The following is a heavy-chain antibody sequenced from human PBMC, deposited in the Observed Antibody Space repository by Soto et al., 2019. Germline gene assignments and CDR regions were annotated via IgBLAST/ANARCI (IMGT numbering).Heavy chain of an antibody. V-gene: IGHV3-64*01. J-gene: IGHJ3*02. D-gene: IGHD2-15*01. CDR3: ARRDCSGGSCYRTSAFDI. CDR2: ISSNGGST. CDR1: GFTFSSYA. Sequence: PGGSLRLSCAASGFTFSSYAMHWVRQAPGKGLEYVSAISSNGGSTYYANSVKGRFTTSRDNSKNTLYLQMGSLRAEDMAVYYCARRDCSGGSCYRTSAFDIWGQGTMVTVSS.